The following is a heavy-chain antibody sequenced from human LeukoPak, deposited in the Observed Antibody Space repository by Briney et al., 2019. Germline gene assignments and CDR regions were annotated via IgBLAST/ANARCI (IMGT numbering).Heavy chain of an antibody. CDR3: ARDFQEEWLVRGAFDI. V-gene: IGHV1-46*01. J-gene: IGHJ3*02. D-gene: IGHD6-19*01. CDR1: GYTFTSYY. CDR2: INPSGGST. Sequence: ASVKVSCKASGYTFTSYYMHWVRQAPGQGLEWMGIINPSGGSTSYAQKFQGRVTMTRDTSTSTVYMELSSLRSEDTAVYYCARDFQEEWLVRGAFDIWGQGTMVTVSS.